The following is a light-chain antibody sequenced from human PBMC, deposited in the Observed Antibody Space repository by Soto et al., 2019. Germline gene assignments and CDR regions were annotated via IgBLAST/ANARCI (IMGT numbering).Light chain of an antibody. Sequence: ETVWEKTAGNLFLSPGERATLSGMASQTVSSSYLAWYQQKPGQAPRLLIYGASSRATGIPDRFSGSGSGTDFTLTISRLEPADVAVYYCQKYNNWPWTIGQGTKVEIK. CDR1: QTVSSSY. CDR3: QKYNNWPWT. J-gene: IGKJ1*01. CDR2: GAS. V-gene: IGKV3-20*01.